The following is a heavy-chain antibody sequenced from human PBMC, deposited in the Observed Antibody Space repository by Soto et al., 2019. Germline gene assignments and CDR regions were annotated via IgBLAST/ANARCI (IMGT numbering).Heavy chain of an antibody. CDR3: AEDRCSSTSCGSDC. V-gene: IGHV3-30*18. Sequence: QVQLVESGGGVVQPGRSLRLSCAASGFTFSTSAMHWVRQAPGKGLEWVTFLSYDGSNTYYGDSVKGRFTISRDNSRNTLYLQMNSLRAEDTAVYFCAEDRCSSTSCGSDCWGQGTLVTVSS. CDR2: LSYDGSNT. CDR1: GFTFSTSA. J-gene: IGHJ4*02. D-gene: IGHD2-2*01.